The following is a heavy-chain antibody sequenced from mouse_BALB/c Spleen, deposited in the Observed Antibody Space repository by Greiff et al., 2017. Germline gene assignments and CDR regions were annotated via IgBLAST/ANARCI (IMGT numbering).Heavy chain of an antibody. J-gene: IGHJ3*01. D-gene: IGHD2-14*01. CDR1: GFSLTSYG. V-gene: IGHV2-9*02. CDR3: ARDKRRYDAAWFAY. Sequence: VKLVESGPGLVAPSQSLSITCTVSGFSLTSYGVHWVRQPPGKGLEWLGVIWAGGSTNYNSALMSRLSISKDNSKSQVFLKMNSLQTDDTAMYYCARDKRRYDAAWFAYWGQGTLVTVSA. CDR2: IWAGGST.